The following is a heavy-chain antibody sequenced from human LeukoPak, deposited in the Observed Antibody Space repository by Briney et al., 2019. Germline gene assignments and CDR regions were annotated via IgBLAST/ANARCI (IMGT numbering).Heavy chain of an antibody. Sequence: GESLKISCKGSGYSFTSYWIGWVRQMPGKGLEWMGIIYPGDSDTRYSPSFQGQVTISADKSISTAYLQWSSLKASDTAMYYCARHLGDPEWLLFLLPNWFDPWGQGTLVTVFS. D-gene: IGHD3-3*01. CDR3: ARHLGDPEWLLFLLPNWFDP. J-gene: IGHJ5*02. CDR1: GYSFTSYW. CDR2: IYPGDSDT. V-gene: IGHV5-51*01.